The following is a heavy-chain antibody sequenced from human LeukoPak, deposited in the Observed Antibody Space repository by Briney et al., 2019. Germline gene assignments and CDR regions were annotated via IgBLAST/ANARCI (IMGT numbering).Heavy chain of an antibody. J-gene: IGHJ4*02. V-gene: IGHV4-39*01. CDR3: ATGYTSNCPYN. D-gene: IGHD6-13*01. CDR1: GSSISSSSYY. Sequence: SETLSLTCTVSGSSISSSSYYWGWLRQPPGKGLEWFGTIYYSGSTYYNPSLKSRVTISVDTSKNQFSLKLRSVTAADTAVYYCATGYTSNCPYNWGQGTLVTVSS. CDR2: IYYSGST.